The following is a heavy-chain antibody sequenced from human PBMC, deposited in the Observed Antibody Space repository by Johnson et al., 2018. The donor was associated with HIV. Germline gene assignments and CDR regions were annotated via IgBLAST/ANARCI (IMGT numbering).Heavy chain of an antibody. CDR2: VNNDGGDT. CDR3: ARSPETGDRLWRAFDI. V-gene: IGHV3-74*01. D-gene: IGHD4-17*01. Sequence: VQLVESGGGLVQPGGSLRLSCAVSGFTFTNYWMHWVRQAPGKGLVWVSRVNNDGGDTIYADSVTGRFNISRDSSKNTLYLQMKSLRVEDTAVYYCARSPETGDRLWRAFDIWGHGTMVTVSS. CDR1: GFTFTNYW. J-gene: IGHJ3*02.